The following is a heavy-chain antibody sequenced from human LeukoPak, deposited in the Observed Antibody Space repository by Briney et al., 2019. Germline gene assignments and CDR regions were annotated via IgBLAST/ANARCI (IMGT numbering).Heavy chain of an antibody. V-gene: IGHV3-7*01. CDR2: INQDVSRT. CDR1: GFDFSRYW. Sequence: GGSLRLSCAGSGFDFSRYWMAWVRQAPGKGLEWVASINQDVSRTHYVDSVKGRFTISRDNAKSSLFLQMTSLRVEDTAVYYCARLKDDVTKFDYWGQGTLVPVSS. CDR3: ARLKDDVTKFDY. J-gene: IGHJ4*02. D-gene: IGHD2-8*01.